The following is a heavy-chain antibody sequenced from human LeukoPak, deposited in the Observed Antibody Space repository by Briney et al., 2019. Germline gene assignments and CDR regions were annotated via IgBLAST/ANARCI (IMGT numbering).Heavy chain of an antibody. V-gene: IGHV5-10-1*01. CDR2: IDPSDSYT. Sequence: GESLRISCKGSGYSFTRYWISWVRQMPGKSLEWMGRIDPSDSYTNYRPSFQGHVTISADKSISTAYLQWSSLKASDTAMYYCAKIATTGGYFDYWGQGTLVTVSS. CDR3: AKIATTGGYFDY. D-gene: IGHD6-13*01. J-gene: IGHJ4*02. CDR1: GYSFTRYW.